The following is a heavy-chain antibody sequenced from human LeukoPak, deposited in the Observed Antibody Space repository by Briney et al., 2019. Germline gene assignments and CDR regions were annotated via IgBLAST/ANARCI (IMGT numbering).Heavy chain of an antibody. CDR3: ARDTLLYADSPDAFDM. V-gene: IGHV3-48*03. CDR1: GFSFSSYE. CDR2: IGSSGSTV. D-gene: IGHD4-17*01. Sequence: PGGSLRLSCAASGFSFSSYEINWVRQAPGKGLEWVSYIGSSGSTVYYADSVKGRSTISRDNAKKSLYLQMNSLRDEDTAVYYCARDTLLYADSPDAFDMWGQGTMVTVSS. J-gene: IGHJ3*02.